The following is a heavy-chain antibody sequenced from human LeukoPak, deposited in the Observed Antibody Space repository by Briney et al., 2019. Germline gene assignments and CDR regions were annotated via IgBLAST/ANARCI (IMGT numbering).Heavy chain of an antibody. CDR1: GFTFSSYA. CDR2: IGGRGTIT. J-gene: IGHJ3*02. Sequence: GGSLRLSCAASGFTFSSYAMSWVRQAPGKGLEWVSAIGGRGTITYYADSVKGRFTISKDNSKNTLYLQMNSLRAEDTAAYYCAKYDSSSWYLDAFDIWGQGTMVTVSS. V-gene: IGHV3-23*01. CDR3: AKYDSSSWYLDAFDI. D-gene: IGHD6-13*01.